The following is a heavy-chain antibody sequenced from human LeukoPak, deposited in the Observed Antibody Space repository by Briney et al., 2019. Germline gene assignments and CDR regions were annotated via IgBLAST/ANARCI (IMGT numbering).Heavy chain of an antibody. CDR2: IIPIFGTS. J-gene: IGHJ4*02. CDR1: GGTFSNYD. V-gene: IGHV1-69*06. D-gene: IGHD2-15*01. CDR3: AKDRSGGSCYRD. Sequence: SVKVSCKASGGTFSNYDISWVRQAPGQGLEWMGGIIPIFGTSNYAQKFQGRVTIIADKSTSTAYMELSSLRSEDTAVYYCAKDRSGGSCYRDWGQGTLVTVSS.